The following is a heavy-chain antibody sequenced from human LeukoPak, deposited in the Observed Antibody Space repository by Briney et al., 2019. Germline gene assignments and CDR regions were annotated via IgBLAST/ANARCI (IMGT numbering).Heavy chain of an antibody. D-gene: IGHD3-16*01. CDR3: ARLGKDYYFDY. V-gene: IGHV3-7*01. CDR2: IKHEGGEK. Sequence: GGSLRLSCEASGCTFSSYWMSWVRQAPGKGLEWVANIKHEGGEKYYVDSVKGRFPISRKNAKNPVYLKMKSLRSEGPPVFYFARLGKDYYFDYWGQGTLVTVSS. J-gene: IGHJ4*02. CDR1: GCTFSSYW.